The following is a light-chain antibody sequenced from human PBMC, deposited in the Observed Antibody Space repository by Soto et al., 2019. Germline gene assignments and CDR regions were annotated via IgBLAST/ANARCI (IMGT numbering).Light chain of an antibody. CDR2: GAS. CDR3: QQYGSSPLT. V-gene: IGKV3-20*01. CDR1: QSVSSSY. J-gene: IGKJ4*01. Sequence: ELVLTQSPGTLSLSPGERATLSCRASQSVSSSYLAWYQQKLGQAPRLFIYGASSRANGIPDRFSGSGSGTDFTLTISRLEPEDFALYYCQQYGSSPLTFGGGTKVDIK.